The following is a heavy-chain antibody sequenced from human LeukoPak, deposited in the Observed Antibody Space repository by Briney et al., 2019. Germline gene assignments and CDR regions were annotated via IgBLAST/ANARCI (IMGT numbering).Heavy chain of an antibody. J-gene: IGHJ2*01. Sequence: SVKVSCKASGYTFTSYDINWVRQATGQGLEWMGGIIPIFGTANYAQKFQGRVTITADESTSTAYMELSSLRSEDTAVYYCARVRNWYFDLWGRGTLVTVSS. CDR2: IIPIFGTA. V-gene: IGHV1-69*13. CDR3: ARVRNWYFDL. CDR1: GYTFTSYD.